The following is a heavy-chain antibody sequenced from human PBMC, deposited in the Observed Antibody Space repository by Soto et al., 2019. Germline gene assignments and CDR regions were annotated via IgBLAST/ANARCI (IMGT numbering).Heavy chain of an antibody. V-gene: IGHV1-3*01. CDR3: ARASVRPLSSGWYGFDY. D-gene: IGHD6-19*01. Sequence: ASVKVSCKASGYTFTSYAMHWVRQAPGQRLEWMGWINAGNGNTKYSHKFQGRVTITRDTSASTAYMELSSLRSEDAAVYYCARASVRPLSSGWYGFDYWGQGTLVTVSS. CDR1: GYTFTSYA. J-gene: IGHJ4*02. CDR2: INAGNGNT.